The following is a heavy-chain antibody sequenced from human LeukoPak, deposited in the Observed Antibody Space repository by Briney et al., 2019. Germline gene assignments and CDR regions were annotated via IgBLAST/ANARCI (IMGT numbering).Heavy chain of an antibody. D-gene: IGHD5-18*01. Sequence: ASVKVSCKASGYTFTGYYMHWVRQAPGQGLEWMGWINPNSGGTNYAQKFQGWVTMTRDTSISTVYMELSRLRFDDTAVYYCARGERGYSYGPYYFDYWGQGTLVTVSS. CDR1: GYTFTGYY. V-gene: IGHV1-2*04. CDR2: INPNSGGT. CDR3: ARGERGYSYGPYYFDY. J-gene: IGHJ4*02.